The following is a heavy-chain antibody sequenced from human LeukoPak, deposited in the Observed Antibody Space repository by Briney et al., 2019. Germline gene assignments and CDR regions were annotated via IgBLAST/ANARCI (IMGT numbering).Heavy chain of an antibody. D-gene: IGHD5-12*01. Sequence: ASVKVSCKASGYSFTTYGMNWVPQAPGQGLEWMGWFNTYTENPTYAQGFTGRFVFSMDTSANTAYLQISSLKAEDMAMYYCARWGWLDAFDIWGQGTMVTVSS. CDR3: ARWGWLDAFDI. CDR1: GYSFTTYG. V-gene: IGHV7-81*01. CDR2: FNTYTENP. J-gene: IGHJ3*02.